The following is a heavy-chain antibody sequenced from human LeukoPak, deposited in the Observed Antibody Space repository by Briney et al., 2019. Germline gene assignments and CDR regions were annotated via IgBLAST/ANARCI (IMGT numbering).Heavy chain of an antibody. D-gene: IGHD4-17*01. CDR2: MNPNTGNT. J-gene: IGHJ6*03. Sequence: ASVNVSCMASVYTFTSYYNNLVGQATGRGREGMGWMNPNTGNTGHAQKFQGRVTMTRNTSISTAYMELSSLRSEDTAVYYCATGPGGLRGYYYYMDVWGKGTTVTISS. V-gene: IGHV1-8*01. CDR1: VYTFTSYY. CDR3: ATGPGGLRGYYYYMDV.